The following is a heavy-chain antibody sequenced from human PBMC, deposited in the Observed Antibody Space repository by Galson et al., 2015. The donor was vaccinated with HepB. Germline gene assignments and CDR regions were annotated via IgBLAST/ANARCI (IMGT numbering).Heavy chain of an antibody. CDR2: INPGDSDT. J-gene: IGHJ4*02. V-gene: IGHV5-51*03. CDR1: GYNFSNYW. D-gene: IGHD2-15*01. CDR3: AIFCGGGSCAGRLDY. Sequence: QSGAEVKKPGESLQISCKVSGYNFSNYWIGWVRQMPGKGLEWMGIINPGDSDTRYIPSFQGHVAISADKSISTTCLQWSSLKASDTATYYCAIFCGGGSCAGRLDYWGQGTLVTVSS.